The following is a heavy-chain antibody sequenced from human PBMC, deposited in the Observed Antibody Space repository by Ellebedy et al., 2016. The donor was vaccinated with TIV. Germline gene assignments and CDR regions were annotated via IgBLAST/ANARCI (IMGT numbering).Heavy chain of an antibody. CDR1: GFTFSIYS. Sequence: GESLKISCAASGFTFSIYSMSWVRQAPGKGLQWVANVQQDGSEKYFVDSVKGRFTISRDNAKNSLYLQMNSLRAEDTAMYYSATEYWRSVTNRNFDLWGRGTLVTVSS. D-gene: IGHD4-17*01. J-gene: IGHJ2*01. CDR3: ATEYWRSVTNRNFDL. V-gene: IGHV3-7*01. CDR2: VQQDGSEK.